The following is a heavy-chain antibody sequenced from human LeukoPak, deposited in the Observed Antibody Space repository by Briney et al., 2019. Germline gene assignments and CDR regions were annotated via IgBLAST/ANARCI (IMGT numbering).Heavy chain of an antibody. Sequence: PGGSLRLSCAASGLTFSSYSMNWVRQAPGKGLEWVSYISSSSSTIYYADSVKGRFTISRDNAKNSLYLQMNSLRAEDTAVYYCAREPPYYYDSSTSMGDYWGQGTLVTVSS. D-gene: IGHD3-22*01. V-gene: IGHV3-48*04. CDR3: AREPPYYYDSSTSMGDY. J-gene: IGHJ4*02. CDR2: ISSSSSTI. CDR1: GLTFSSYS.